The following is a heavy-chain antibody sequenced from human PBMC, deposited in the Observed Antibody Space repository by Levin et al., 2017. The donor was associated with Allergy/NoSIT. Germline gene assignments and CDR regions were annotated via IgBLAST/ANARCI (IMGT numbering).Heavy chain of an antibody. CDR2: IWYDGSNK. CDR1: GFTFSSYG. Sequence: GESLKISCAASGFTFSSYGMHWVRQAPGKGLEWVAVIWYDGSNKYYADSVKGRFTISRDNSKNTLYLQMNSLRAEDTAVYYCARESGALFDYWGQGTLVTVSS. D-gene: IGHD2-15*01. J-gene: IGHJ4*02. V-gene: IGHV3-33*01. CDR3: ARESGALFDY.